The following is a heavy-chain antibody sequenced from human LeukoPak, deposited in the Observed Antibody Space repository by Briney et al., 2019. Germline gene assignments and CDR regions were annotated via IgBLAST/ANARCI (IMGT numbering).Heavy chain of an antibody. J-gene: IGHJ4*02. Sequence: PGGSLRLSCAASGFTFDDYAMHWVRQAPGKGLEWVSGISWNSDNRAYADSVRGRFTISRDSAKNSLYLQMNSLMPEDTALYFCAKDAAAYFFDTSGYYALPNSYFDYWGQGTLVTVSS. V-gene: IGHV3-9*01. D-gene: IGHD3-22*01. CDR2: ISWNSDNR. CDR3: AKDAAAYFFDTSGYYALPNSYFDY. CDR1: GFTFDDYA.